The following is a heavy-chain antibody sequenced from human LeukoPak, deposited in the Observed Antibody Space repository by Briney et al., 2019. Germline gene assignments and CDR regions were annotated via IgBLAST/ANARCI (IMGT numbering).Heavy chain of an antibody. CDR2: IYYSGST. CDR3: ARVTGSGLYDYVWGSYRSNWFDP. J-gene: IGHJ5*02. Sequence: PSETLSLTCTVSGGSISSYYWSWIRQPPGKGLEWIGYIYYSGSTNYNPSLKSRVTISVDTSKNQFSLKLSSVTAADTAVYYCARVTGSGLYDYVWGSYRSNWFDPWGQGSLVTVSS. CDR1: GGSISSYY. D-gene: IGHD3-16*02. V-gene: IGHV4-59*01.